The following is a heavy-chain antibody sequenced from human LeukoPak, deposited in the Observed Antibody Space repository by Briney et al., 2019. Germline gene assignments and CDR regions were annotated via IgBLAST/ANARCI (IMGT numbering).Heavy chain of an antibody. J-gene: IGHJ3*01. D-gene: IGHD4-17*01. Sequence: ASVKVSCKASGGTFSNYAISWVRQAPGQGLEWMGTIIPIFGTTNYAQKFQGRVTIITDGSTSTAYVELSSLRSEDTAVYYCARTPTTMTTDAFDVWGQGTMVTVSS. CDR3: ARTPTTMTTDAFDV. CDR2: IIPIFGTT. CDR1: GGTFSNYA. V-gene: IGHV1-69*05.